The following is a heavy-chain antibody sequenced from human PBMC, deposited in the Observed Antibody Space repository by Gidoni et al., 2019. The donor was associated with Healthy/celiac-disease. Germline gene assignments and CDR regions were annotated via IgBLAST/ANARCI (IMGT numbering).Heavy chain of an antibody. CDR1: GFSLSTSGVG. Sequence: QITLKEAGPTLVRPTQTLTLTCTFSGFSLSTSGVGVGWIRQPPGKALEWLALIYWNDDKRYSPSLKSRLTITNDTSKNQVVLTMTNMDPVDTATYYCAHSGGTYYDFWSVYHSPPYYYYYYGMDVWGQGTTVTVSS. J-gene: IGHJ6*02. CDR2: IYWNDDK. CDR3: AHSGGTYYDFWSVYHSPPYYYYYYGMDV. D-gene: IGHD3-3*01. V-gene: IGHV2-5*01.